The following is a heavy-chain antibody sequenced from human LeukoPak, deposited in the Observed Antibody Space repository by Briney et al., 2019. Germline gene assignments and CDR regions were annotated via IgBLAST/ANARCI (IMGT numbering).Heavy chain of an antibody. CDR3: ASGKYYYDSSGYYYYDY. CDR1: GGSISSYY. V-gene: IGHV4-59*12. J-gene: IGHJ4*02. CDR2: IYYSGST. Sequence: SETLSLTCTVSGGSISSYYWSWIRQPPGKGLEWIGYIYYSGSTNYNPSLKSRVTISVDTSKNQFSLKLSSVTAADTAVYYCASGKYYYDSSGYYYYDYWGQETLVTVSS. D-gene: IGHD3-22*01.